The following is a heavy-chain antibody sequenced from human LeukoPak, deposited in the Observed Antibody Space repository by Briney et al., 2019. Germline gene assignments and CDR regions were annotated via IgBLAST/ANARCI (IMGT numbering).Heavy chain of an antibody. Sequence: GGSLRLSCAASGFTFSSYTMNWVRQAPGKGLEWVSSITSSSSYIYYADSVKGRLTISRDNAKNSLYLQMNSLRAEDMALYYCAKDSHRIVGASGGFDYWGQGTLVTVSS. CDR2: ITSSSSYI. CDR1: GFTFSSYT. CDR3: AKDSHRIVGASGGFDY. J-gene: IGHJ4*02. V-gene: IGHV3-21*04. D-gene: IGHD1-26*01.